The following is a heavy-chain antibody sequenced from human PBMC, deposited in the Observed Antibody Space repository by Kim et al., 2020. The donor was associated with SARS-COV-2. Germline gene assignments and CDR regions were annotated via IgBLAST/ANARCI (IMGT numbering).Heavy chain of an antibody. Sequence: GGSLRLSCAASGSIFSVHDMTWVRQAPGKGLEWVSYINGDSSVIVYAYSVKGRFTISRDNAKQTLYLHMNSLRHEDTAVYYCAREYGYGSGWFGFWGQGTPVTVSS. J-gene: IGHJ5*01. D-gene: IGHD5-18*01. V-gene: IGHV3-48*02. CDR1: GSIFSVHD. CDR3: AREYGYGSGWFGF. CDR2: INGDSSVI.